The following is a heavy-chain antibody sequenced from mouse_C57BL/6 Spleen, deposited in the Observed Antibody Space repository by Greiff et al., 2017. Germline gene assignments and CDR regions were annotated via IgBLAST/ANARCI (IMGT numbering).Heavy chain of an antibody. CDR2: IDPSDSYT. CDR1: GYTFTSYW. V-gene: IGHV1-50*01. D-gene: IGHD1-1*01. Sequence: VQLQQPGAELVKPGASVKLSCKASGYTFTSYWMQWVKQRPGQGLEWIGEIDPSDSYTNYNQKFKVKATLTVDTSSSTAYMQLSSLTSEDSAVYYCARGEFYYPDYWGQGTTLTVSS. J-gene: IGHJ2*01. CDR3: ARGEFYYPDY.